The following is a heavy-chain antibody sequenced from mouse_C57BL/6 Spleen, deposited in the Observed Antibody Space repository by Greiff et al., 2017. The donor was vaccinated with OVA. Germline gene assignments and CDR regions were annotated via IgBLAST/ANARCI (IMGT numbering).Heavy chain of an antibody. V-gene: IGHV1-80*01. CDR3: ARSNYYEFGFAY. D-gene: IGHD1-1*01. CDR2: IYPGDGDT. Sequence: VQLQQSGAELVKPGASVKISCKASGYAFSSYWMNWVKQRPGQGLEWIGQIYPGDGDTNYNGKFKGKATLTADKSSSTAYMQLSSLTSEDSAVYFCARSNYYEFGFAYWGQGTLVTVSA. J-gene: IGHJ3*01. CDR1: GYAFSSYW.